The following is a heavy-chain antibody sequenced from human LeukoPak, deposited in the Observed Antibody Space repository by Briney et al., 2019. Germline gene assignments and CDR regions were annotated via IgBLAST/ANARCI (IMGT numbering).Heavy chain of an antibody. CDR2: IYSGGTI. CDR1: GFSIRTYY. V-gene: IGHV3-53*01. CDR3: VRAVHHNFYSDSSGYYGDAFDV. D-gene: IGHD3-22*01. Sequence: GGSLRLSCAASGFSIRTYYMSWVRQVPGKGLEWVSVIYSGGTIRYADSVKGRFTFSRDNFKDTLNLQMNSLRADDTAVYYCVRAVHHNFYSDSSGYYGDAFDVWGQGTVVTVSP. J-gene: IGHJ3*01.